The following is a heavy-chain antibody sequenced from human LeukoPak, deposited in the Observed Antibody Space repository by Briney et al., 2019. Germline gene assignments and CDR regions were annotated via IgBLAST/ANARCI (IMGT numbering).Heavy chain of an antibody. CDR1: GYIFTSHG. J-gene: IGHJ4*02. CDR2: ISANNGDT. V-gene: IGHV1-18*01. D-gene: IGHD4-11*01. CDR3: VRDWDYIWSY. Sequence: ASVKVSCKASGYIFTSHGISWVRQAPGQGLEWMGWISANNGDTRYAQKFQARVTMTTDTSTNTAYMELGSLTSDDTAVYYCVRDWDYIWSYWGQGTLVTVSS.